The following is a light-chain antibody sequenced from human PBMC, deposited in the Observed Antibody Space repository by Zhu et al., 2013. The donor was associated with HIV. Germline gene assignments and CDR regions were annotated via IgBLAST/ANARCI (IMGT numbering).Light chain of an antibody. CDR1: ILAKKY. J-gene: IGLJ3*02. CDR2: QDN. Sequence: SYELTQPSSVSVSPGQTTSITCSGDILAKKYARWLQQKPGQSPILVIYQDNKRPSGIPERFSGSKSGNTASLTISGLQPEDEADYYCTSYTSSSTWVFGGGTKLTVL. V-gene: IGLV3-27*01. CDR3: TSYTSSSTWV.